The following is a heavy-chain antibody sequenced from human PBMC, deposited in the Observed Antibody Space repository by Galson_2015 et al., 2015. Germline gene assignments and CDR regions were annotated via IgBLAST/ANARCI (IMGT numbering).Heavy chain of an antibody. Sequence: SLRLSCAASGFGFSVYGMHWVRQAPGEGLEWMAVISYDGSEDFYADSVKGRFTMSRDNSKNTVYLQMNSLRPEDTAVYYCARDRSTWHLYFDSWGQGTLVTVSS. CDR3: ARDRSTWHLYFDS. CDR1: GFGFSVYG. D-gene: IGHD2-2*01. V-gene: IGHV3-30*03. CDR2: ISYDGSED. J-gene: IGHJ4*02.